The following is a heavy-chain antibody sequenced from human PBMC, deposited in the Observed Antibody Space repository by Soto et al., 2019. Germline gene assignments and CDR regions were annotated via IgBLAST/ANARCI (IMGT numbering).Heavy chain of an antibody. CDR3: AREFDCDNVEGYYYYMDV. D-gene: IGHD1-1*01. J-gene: IGHJ6*03. Sequence: GGSLRLSCAASGFSFDESGMSWVRQAPGKGLEWVSGINGNGGRTAYADSVKGRFTISRDNARNSLYLQMNSLRAEDTALYYCAREFDCDNVEGYYYYMDVWGKGTTVTVSS. CDR2: INGNGGRT. V-gene: IGHV3-20*04. CDR1: GFSFDESG.